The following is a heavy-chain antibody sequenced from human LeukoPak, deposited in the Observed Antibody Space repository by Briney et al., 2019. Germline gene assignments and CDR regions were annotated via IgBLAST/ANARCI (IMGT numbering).Heavy chain of an antibody. D-gene: IGHD6-13*01. CDR2: ISSSSSYI. J-gene: IGHJ6*03. CDR3: ARDTSFHSSSWARMDV. V-gene: IGHV3-21*01. CDR1: GFTLSSYS. Sequence: GGSLRLSCAASGFTLSSYSMNWVRQAPGKGLECVSSISSSSSYIYYADSVKGRFTISRDNAKNSLYLQMNSLRAEDTAVYYCARDTSFHSSSWARMDVWGKGTTVTISS.